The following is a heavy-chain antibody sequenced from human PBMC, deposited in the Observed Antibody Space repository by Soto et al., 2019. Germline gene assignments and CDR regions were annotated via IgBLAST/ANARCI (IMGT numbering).Heavy chain of an antibody. Sequence: VASVKVSCKASGGTFSSCAISWVRQAPGQGLEWMGGIIPIFGTANYAQKFQGRVTITADESTSTAYMELSSLRSEDTAVYYCARAPGYSSGWYAFDYWGQGTLVTVSS. CDR1: GGTFSSCA. V-gene: IGHV1-69*13. CDR2: IIPIFGTA. CDR3: ARAPGYSSGWYAFDY. J-gene: IGHJ4*02. D-gene: IGHD6-19*01.